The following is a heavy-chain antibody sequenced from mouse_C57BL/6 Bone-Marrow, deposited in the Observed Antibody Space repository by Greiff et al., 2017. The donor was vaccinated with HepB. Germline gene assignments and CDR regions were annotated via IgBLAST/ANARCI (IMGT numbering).Heavy chain of an antibody. CDR2: ISSGGSYT. D-gene: IGHD1-1*01. CDR1: GFTFSSYG. J-gene: IGHJ1*03. Sequence: DVQLVESGGDLVKPGGSLKLSCAASGFTFSSYGMSWVRQTPDKRLEWVATISSGGSYTYYPDSVKGRFTISRDNAKNTLYLQMSSLKSEDTAMYYCARRYGSSSYWYFDVWGTGTTVTVSS. V-gene: IGHV5-6*01. CDR3: ARRYGSSSYWYFDV.